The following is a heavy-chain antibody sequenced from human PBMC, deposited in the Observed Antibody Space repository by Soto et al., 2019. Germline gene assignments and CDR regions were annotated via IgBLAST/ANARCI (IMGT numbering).Heavy chain of an antibody. Sequence: QVQLVESGGGVVQPGRSLRLSCAASGFTFSSYAMHWVRQAPGKGLEWGAVILYDGSNKYYADSVKGRFTIARDNSKNQLQLKMNSLRAEDTAVYYCARDWGIAAGDYWGQGTLVTVSS. CDR2: ILYDGSNK. CDR3: ARDWGIAAGDY. V-gene: IGHV3-30-3*01. D-gene: IGHD3-16*01. J-gene: IGHJ4*02. CDR1: GFTFSSYA.